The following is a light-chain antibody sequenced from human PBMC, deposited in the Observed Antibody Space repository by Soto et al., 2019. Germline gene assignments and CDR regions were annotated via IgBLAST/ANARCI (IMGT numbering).Light chain of an antibody. CDR3: QQYGSSPET. V-gene: IGKV3-20*01. CDR2: GAS. J-gene: IGKJ1*01. Sequence: EIVMTQSPAILSVSPGDRATLSCRAGQSVSNNLAWYQQKPGQAPRLLIYGASSRATGIPDRFSGSGSGTDFTLTISRLEPEDFAVYYCQQYGSSPETFGQGTKVDIK. CDR1: QSVSNN.